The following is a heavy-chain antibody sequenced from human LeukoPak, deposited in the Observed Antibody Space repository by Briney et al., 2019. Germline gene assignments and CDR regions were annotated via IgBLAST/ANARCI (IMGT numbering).Heavy chain of an antibody. CDR2: ISYDGSNK. CDR1: GFTFSSYA. CDR3: AREGVPAAITEIMDV. Sequence: GGSLRLSCAASGFTFSSYAMHWVRQAPGKGLEWVAVISYDGSNKYYADSVKGRFTISRDNSKNTLYLQMNSLRAEDTAVYYCAREGVPAAITEIMDVWGKGTTVTVSS. D-gene: IGHD2-2*01. J-gene: IGHJ6*03. V-gene: IGHV3-30-3*01.